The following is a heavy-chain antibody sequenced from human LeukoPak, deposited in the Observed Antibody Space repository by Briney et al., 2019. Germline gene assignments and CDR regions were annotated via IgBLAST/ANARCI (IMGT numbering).Heavy chain of an antibody. CDR1: SYTFTRYG. V-gene: IGHV1-18*01. CDR3: ARSGRGTYYYFDL. D-gene: IGHD1-26*01. J-gene: IGHJ4*02. CDR2: ISGSNGNT. Sequence: EASVTVSCTASSYTFTRYGISWVRQAPGQGLEWMGWISGSNGNTNYAQKFQGRVSMTADTSTSTAYMELRSLRSDDTAVYYCARSGRGTYYYFDLWGQGTLVTVSS.